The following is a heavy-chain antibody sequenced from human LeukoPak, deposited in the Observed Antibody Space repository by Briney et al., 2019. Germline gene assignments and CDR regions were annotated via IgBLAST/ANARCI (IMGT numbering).Heavy chain of an antibody. D-gene: IGHD2-2*01. J-gene: IGHJ4*02. Sequence: PGSSVKVSCKASGGTFSSYAISWVRQAPGQGLEWMGRIIPILGIANYAQKFQGRVTITADKSTSSAYMELSSLRSDDTAVYYCARDGPGGTSDYWGQGTLVTVSS. CDR1: GGTFSSYA. V-gene: IGHV1-69*04. CDR3: ARDGPGGTSDY. CDR2: IIPILGIA.